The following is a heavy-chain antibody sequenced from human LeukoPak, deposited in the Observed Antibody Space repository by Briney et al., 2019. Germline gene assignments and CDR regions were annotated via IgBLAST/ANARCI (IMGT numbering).Heavy chain of an antibody. V-gene: IGHV3-30*03. Sequence: GGSLRLSCAASGFTFSNYGMHWVRQAPGKGLEWVAIISYDGSNKYYADSVKGRFTLSRDNSKNTLYLQMNSLRAEDTAVYYCATLRDTVSYYADYWGQGTLVTVPS. D-gene: IGHD1-26*01. J-gene: IGHJ4*02. CDR1: GFTFSNYG. CDR3: ATLRDTVSYYADY. CDR2: ISYDGSNK.